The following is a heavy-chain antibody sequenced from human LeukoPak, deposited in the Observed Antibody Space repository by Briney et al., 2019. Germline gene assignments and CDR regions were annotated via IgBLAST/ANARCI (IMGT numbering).Heavy chain of an antibody. CDR1: GFTFSSYA. V-gene: IGHV3-23*01. CDR2: ISGSDGTT. J-gene: IGHJ4*02. Sequence: PGGSLRLSCAASGFTFSSYAMSWVRHAPGKGLEWVSAISGSDGTTYYADSVKGRFTISRDNSKYTLSLQMNSLRAEDTAVYYCAKVDNWKYGHHDYWGQGTLVTVSS. D-gene: IGHD1-1*01. CDR3: AKVDNWKYGHHDY.